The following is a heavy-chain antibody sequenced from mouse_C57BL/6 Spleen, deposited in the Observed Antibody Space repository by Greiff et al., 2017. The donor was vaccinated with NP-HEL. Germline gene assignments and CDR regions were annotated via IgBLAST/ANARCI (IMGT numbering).Heavy chain of an antibody. J-gene: IGHJ4*01. V-gene: IGHV1-55*01. D-gene: IGHD1-1*01. CDR3: ARSGYGSSLFYAMDY. CDR2: IYPGSGST. Sequence: QVQLQQPGAELVKPGASVKMSCKASGYTFTSYWITWVKQRPGQGLEWIGDIYPGSGSTNYNEKFKGKATLTVDTSSSTAYMQLSSLTSEDSAVYYCARSGYGSSLFYAMDYWGQGTSVTVSS. CDR1: GYTFTSYW.